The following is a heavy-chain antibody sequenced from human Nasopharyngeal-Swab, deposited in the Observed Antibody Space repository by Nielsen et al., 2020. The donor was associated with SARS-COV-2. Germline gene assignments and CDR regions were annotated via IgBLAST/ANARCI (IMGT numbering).Heavy chain of an antibody. Sequence: SGPTLVKLTQTLTLTCTFSGFSLSTSGVGVGWIRQPPGKALEWLALIYWDDDKRYSPSLKSRLTITKDTSKNQVVLTMTNMDPVDTATYYCARTLVTVAAFDYWGQGTLVTVSS. CDR3: ARTLVTVAAFDY. CDR2: IYWDDDK. J-gene: IGHJ4*02. D-gene: IGHD4-23*01. CDR1: GFSLSTSGVG. V-gene: IGHV2-5*02.